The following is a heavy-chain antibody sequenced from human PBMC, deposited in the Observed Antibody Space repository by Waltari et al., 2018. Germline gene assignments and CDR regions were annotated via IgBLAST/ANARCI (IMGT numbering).Heavy chain of an antibody. J-gene: IGHJ5*02. Sequence: EVQLLESGGGWVQPGGSLRLSCTASGFIFRIHAITWVRQAPGKGLEWVSSISSTGGSTHYADSVRGRFTISRDNSKNTLYLQMNSLRAEDTAVYYCAKAGGLSIAARLSWFDPWGQGTLVTVSS. D-gene: IGHD6-6*01. CDR3: AKAGGLSIAARLSWFDP. CDR2: ISSTGGST. CDR1: GFIFRIHA. V-gene: IGHV3-23*01.